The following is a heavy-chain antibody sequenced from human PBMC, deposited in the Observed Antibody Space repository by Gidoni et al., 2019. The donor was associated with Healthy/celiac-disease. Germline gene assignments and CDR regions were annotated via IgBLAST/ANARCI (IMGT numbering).Heavy chain of an antibody. CDR1: GGTFSSYA. CDR3: ARGRSTYYYDSSGSLFDY. Sequence: QVQLVQSGAEVKKPGSSVKVSCKASGGTFSSYAISWVRQAPGQGLEWMGGIIPIFGTANYAQKFQGRVTITADESTSTAYMELSSLRSEDTAVYYCARGRSTYYYDSSGSLFDYWGQGTLVTVSS. D-gene: IGHD3-22*01. CDR2: IIPIFGTA. J-gene: IGHJ4*02. V-gene: IGHV1-69*01.